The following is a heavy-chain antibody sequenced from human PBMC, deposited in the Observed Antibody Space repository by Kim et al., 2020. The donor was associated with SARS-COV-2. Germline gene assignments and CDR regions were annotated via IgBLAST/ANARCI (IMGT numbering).Heavy chain of an antibody. CDR3: ARVSVYNYGYNY. CDR2: ITSDGSVT. J-gene: IGHJ4*02. D-gene: IGHD5-18*01. CDR1: GFTFSGFW. V-gene: IGHV3-74*01. Sequence: GGSLRLSCATSGFTFSGFWMHWVRQAPGKGLVWVSRITSDGSVTRYADSVKGRFTISRDNAKNTVFLQMNSLRAEDTAIYYCARVSVYNYGYNYWGQGALVTVSP.